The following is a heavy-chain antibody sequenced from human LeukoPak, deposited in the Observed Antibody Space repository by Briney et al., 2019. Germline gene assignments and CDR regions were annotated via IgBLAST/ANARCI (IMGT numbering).Heavy chain of an antibody. V-gene: IGHV3-7*01. D-gene: IGHD2-2*01. J-gene: IGHJ4*02. CDR1: GFTFSDYW. Sequence: PGGSLRLSCAASGFTFSDYWLSWVRQAPGKGLEWVANIKQDGTEKNYVDYVKGRFTISRDNARNSLYLQMNSLRAEDTAVYYCVRGPYALFWGQGTLVSVSS. CDR3: VRGPYALF. CDR2: IKQDGTEK.